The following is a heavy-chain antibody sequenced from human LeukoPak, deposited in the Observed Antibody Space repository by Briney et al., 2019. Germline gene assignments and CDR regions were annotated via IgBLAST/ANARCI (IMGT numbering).Heavy chain of an antibody. V-gene: IGHV4-59*01. J-gene: IGHJ5*02. CDR3: ARDMRGDFYDTSGLNWFDP. Sequence: SETLSLTCTVSGAYISRYYWSWIRQPPGKGLDWIGYISYSATTNYNPSLMSRVIITVDTSKNQFSLKLSSVTAADTAVYYCARDMRGDFYDTSGLNWFDPWGQGTLVTVSS. D-gene: IGHD3-22*01. CDR2: ISYSATT. CDR1: GAYISRYY.